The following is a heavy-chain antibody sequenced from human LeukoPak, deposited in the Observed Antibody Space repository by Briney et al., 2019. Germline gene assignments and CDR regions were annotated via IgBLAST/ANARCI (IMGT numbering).Heavy chain of an antibody. CDR1: GGSITNYY. Sequence: SSETLSLTCTVSGGSITNYYWSWIRQPPGKGLEWIGYIHYSGSTKYKSSLKSRVTISVDTSKNQFSLKLSSVTAADTAVYYCARDLYSSSWYSLFDYWGQGTLVTVSS. CDR3: ARDLYSSSWYSLFDY. D-gene: IGHD6-13*01. CDR2: IHYSGST. V-gene: IGHV4-59*12. J-gene: IGHJ4*02.